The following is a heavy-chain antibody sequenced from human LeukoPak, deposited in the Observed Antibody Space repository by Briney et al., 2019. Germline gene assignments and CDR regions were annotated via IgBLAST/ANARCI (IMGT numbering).Heavy chain of an antibody. Sequence: ASVNVSCKASGYTFTSYGISWVRQAPGQGLEWMGWISANNGDTDYPPKLQDRVTMTTDTYTSTAYMELSSLRSEDTAVYYCAIHSSGWYVFVYWGQGTLVTVSS. D-gene: IGHD6-19*01. CDR1: GYTFTSYG. CDR3: AIHSSGWYVFVY. CDR2: ISANNGDT. J-gene: IGHJ4*02. V-gene: IGHV1-18*01.